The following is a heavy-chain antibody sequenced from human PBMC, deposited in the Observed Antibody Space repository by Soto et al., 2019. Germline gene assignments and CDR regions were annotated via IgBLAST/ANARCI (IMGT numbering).Heavy chain of an antibody. CDR2: VSPYNGDT. CDR3: ARGGYDFWSGPIYYYYGMDV. Sequence: ASVTLSCKASGYTFTAYGVNCVRQAPGQGLEWMGWVSPYNGDTTYAQNFQGRVTMTTDTSTRTAYLELRSLRSDDTAVYYCARGGYDFWSGPIYYYYGMDVWGQGTTVTVSS. CDR1: GYTFTAYG. D-gene: IGHD3-3*01. J-gene: IGHJ6*02. V-gene: IGHV1-18*04.